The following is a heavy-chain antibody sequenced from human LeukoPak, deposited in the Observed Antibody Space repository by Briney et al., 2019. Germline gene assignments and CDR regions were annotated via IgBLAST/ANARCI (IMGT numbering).Heavy chain of an antibody. CDR3: ALGDPSSS. CDR2: VYSGGST. J-gene: IGHJ4*02. V-gene: IGHV3-66*01. CDR1: GFTVSANY. Sequence: GGSLRLSCAASGFTVSANYMTWVRQAPGKGLEWVSVVYSGGSTYYADSVKGRFTISRDSYKNTLYLQMNSLRAGDTAVYYCALGDPSSSWGQGTLVTVSS. D-gene: IGHD6-13*01.